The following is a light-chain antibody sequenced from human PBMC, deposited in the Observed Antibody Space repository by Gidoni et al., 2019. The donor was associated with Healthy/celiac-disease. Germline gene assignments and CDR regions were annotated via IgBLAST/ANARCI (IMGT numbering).Light chain of an antibody. CDR2: AAS. J-gene: IGKJ4*01. Sequence: IHMPQSPSSLSASVGDRVTITCRSSQGISSWLAWYQQKPGKAPKLLIYAASSLQSGVPSRFSGSGSGTGFTLTISSLQPGDFATYYCQQAHIFPFTFGGGTKVEIK. CDR3: QQAHIFPFT. V-gene: IGKV1-12*01. CDR1: QGISSW.